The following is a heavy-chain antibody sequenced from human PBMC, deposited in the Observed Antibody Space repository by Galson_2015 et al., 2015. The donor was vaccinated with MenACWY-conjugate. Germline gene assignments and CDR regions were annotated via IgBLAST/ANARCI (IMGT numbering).Heavy chain of an antibody. V-gene: IGHV3-23*01. Sequence: SLRLSCAASGFTFSNYVMTWVRQAPGTGLDWVSSIRGGGSDTSYAGSVRGRFSISRDNSKNTLYLEMNSLRAEDSAVYHCAKVRVWPRVGEDSFDLWGQGTMVIVSS. CDR2: IRGGGSDT. J-gene: IGHJ3*01. D-gene: IGHD3-10*01. CDR1: GFTFSNYV. CDR3: AKVRVWPRVGEDSFDL.